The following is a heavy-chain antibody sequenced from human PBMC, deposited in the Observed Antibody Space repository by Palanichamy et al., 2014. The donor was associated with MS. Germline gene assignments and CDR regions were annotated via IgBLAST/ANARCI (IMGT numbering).Heavy chain of an antibody. CDR1: IHLQELL. D-gene: IGHD5-24*01. CDR3: ARAPVRSDGYGSYYYYGMDV. J-gene: IGHJ6*02. Sequence: EVQVVESGGGLVQPGGSRETLMCSLWIHLQELLDALVRQVPGKGLVWLSRINSDGSSTTYADSVKGRFTISRDNAKNTLYLQMNSLRVEDTAVYYCARAPVRSDGYGSYYYYGMDVWGQGTTVTVSS. CDR2: INSDGSST. V-gene: IGHV3-74*01.